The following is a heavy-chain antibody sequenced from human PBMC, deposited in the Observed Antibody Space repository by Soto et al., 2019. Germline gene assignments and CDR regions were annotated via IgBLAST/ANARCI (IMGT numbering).Heavy chain of an antibody. V-gene: IGHV3-23*01. CDR3: AKDGRSPYRSSSYGWFDP. CDR2: ISHSGSNS. CDR1: GFTFANYA. J-gene: IGHJ5*02. D-gene: IGHD6-6*01. Sequence: EVQLLESGGGLVQPGGSLRLSCAASGFTFANYAMGWVRQAPGKGLEWVSTISHSGSNSYYTDSVKGRFNVSRDNSKSMLYLQMNSLRTDDTAVYSCAKDGRSPYRSSSYGWFDPWGQGILVTVSS.